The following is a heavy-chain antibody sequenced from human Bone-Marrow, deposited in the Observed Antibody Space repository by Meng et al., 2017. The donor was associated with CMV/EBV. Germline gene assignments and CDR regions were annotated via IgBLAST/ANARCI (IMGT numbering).Heavy chain of an antibody. Sequence: GGSLRLSCAASGFTFSSYAMHWVRQAPGKGLEYVSAISSNGGSTYYADSVKGRFTISRDNAKASLYLQMNSLRPEDTAVYYCARDPEFSSFDYWGQGTLVTVSS. V-gene: IGHV3-64*02. CDR3: ARDPEFSSFDY. CDR2: ISSNGGST. J-gene: IGHJ4*02. D-gene: IGHD6-6*01. CDR1: GFTFSSYA.